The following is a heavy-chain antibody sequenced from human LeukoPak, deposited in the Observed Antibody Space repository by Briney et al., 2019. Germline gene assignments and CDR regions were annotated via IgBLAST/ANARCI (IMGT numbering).Heavy chain of an antibody. V-gene: IGHV3-23*01. CDR1: GFTFSSYA. D-gene: IGHD5-18*01. J-gene: IGHJ5*02. CDR2: ISGSGGST. Sequence: PGGSLRLSCAASGFTFSSYAMSWVRQAPGKGLEWVSAISGSGGSTYYADSVKGRFTISRDNAKNSLYLQMNSLRAEDTAVYYCARGELQLWYSYNWFDPWGQGTLVTVSS. CDR3: ARGELQLWYSYNWFDP.